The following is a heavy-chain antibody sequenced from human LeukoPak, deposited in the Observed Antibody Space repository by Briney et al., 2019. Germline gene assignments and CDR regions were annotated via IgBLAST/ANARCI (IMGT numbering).Heavy chain of an antibody. V-gene: IGHV3-21*01. CDR3: AREVHYYDSSGYNSEDY. Sequence: GGSLRLSCAASGFTFSSYSMNWVRQAPGKGLEWVSSISSSSSYIYYADSVKGRFTISRDNAKNSLYLQMNSLRAEDTAVYYCAREVHYYDSSGYNSEDYWGQGTLVTVSS. J-gene: IGHJ4*02. CDR2: ISSSSSYI. CDR1: GFTFSSYS. D-gene: IGHD3-22*01.